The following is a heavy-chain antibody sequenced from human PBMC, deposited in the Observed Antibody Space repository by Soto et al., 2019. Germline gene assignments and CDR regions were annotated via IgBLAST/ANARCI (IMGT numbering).Heavy chain of an antibody. Sequence: GGSLRLSCAASGFTFSSYSMNWVRQAPGKGLEWVSYISSSGSTIYYADSVKGRFTISRDNAKNSLYLQMNSLRAEDTAVYYCARDPLRFLEWATSSGGDYWGQGTLVTVSS. J-gene: IGHJ4*02. CDR1: GFTFSSYS. V-gene: IGHV3-48*04. CDR3: ARDPLRFLEWATSSGGDY. CDR2: ISSSGSTI. D-gene: IGHD3-3*01.